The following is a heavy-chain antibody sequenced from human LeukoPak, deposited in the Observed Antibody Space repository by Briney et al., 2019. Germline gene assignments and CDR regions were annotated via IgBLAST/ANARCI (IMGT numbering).Heavy chain of an antibody. V-gene: IGHV4-4*07. CDR2: VYSSGST. CDR3: ARGYGLGSPYYFDY. J-gene: IGHJ4*02. D-gene: IGHD3/OR15-3a*01. CDR1: GGSINNYY. Sequence: KSSETLSLTCSVSGGSINNYYWSWIRQPAGKGLEWIGRVYSSGSTNSNPSLKSRVTMSVDTSKNQFSLKLSSVTAADTAVYFCARGYGLGSPYYFDYWGQGTLVTVSS.